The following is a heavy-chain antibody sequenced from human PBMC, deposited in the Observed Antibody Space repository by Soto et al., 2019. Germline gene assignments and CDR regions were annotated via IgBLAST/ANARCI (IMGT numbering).Heavy chain of an antibody. CDR1: GGSFSGYY. J-gene: IGHJ4*02. CDR3: ARGLGYSYGHSALDY. Sequence: VQLQQWGAGLLKPSETLSLTCAVYGGSFSGYYWSWIRQPPGKGLVWIGEINHSGSTNYNQALKSRVTISVDTAKNQFSLKLSSVTAADTAVYYCARGLGYSYGHSALDYWGQGTLVTVSS. D-gene: IGHD5-18*01. CDR2: INHSGST. V-gene: IGHV4-34*01.